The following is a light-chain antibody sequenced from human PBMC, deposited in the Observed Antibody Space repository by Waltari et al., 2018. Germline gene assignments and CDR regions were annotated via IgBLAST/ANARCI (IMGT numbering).Light chain of an antibody. CDR2: EVS. J-gene: IGLJ2*01. Sequence: QSALTQPASVSGSPGQSITISCTGTSGDVGTYNLVSWYQQHPGKAPKLLISEVSERPSGVSDRFSASKSADTASLTISGLQAEDEADYYCCSYSRSTTFVIFGGGTKLTVL. CDR1: SGDVGTYNL. CDR3: CSYSRSTTFVI. V-gene: IGLV2-23*02.